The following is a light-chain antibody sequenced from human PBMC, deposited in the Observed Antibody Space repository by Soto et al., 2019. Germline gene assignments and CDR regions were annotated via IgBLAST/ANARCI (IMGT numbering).Light chain of an antibody. CDR3: QQFKSYPYT. CDR2: GAS. CDR1: QAISGF. Sequence: IPLTQSPSSLSASVGDRVTITCRASQAISGFLVWYQQKPGQAPKLLIYGASTLQSGVPSRFSGSGSGTDFTLTISSLQPADFATYFCQQFKSYPYTFGQGTKLEIK. V-gene: IGKV1-9*01. J-gene: IGKJ2*01.